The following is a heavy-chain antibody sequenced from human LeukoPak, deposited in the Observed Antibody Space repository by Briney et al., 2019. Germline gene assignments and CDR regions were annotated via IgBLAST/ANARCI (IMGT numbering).Heavy chain of an antibody. CDR2: IDYRESP. V-gene: IGHV4-39*07. J-gene: IGHJ4*02. CDR1: GYSTYNSIYY. D-gene: IGHD6-19*01. Sequence: SETLSLTCTVSGYSTYNSIYYWAWIRQPPGKGLDRIGSIDYRESPHYRPSIASRTTISIDTTKMQFSLKLSSVTAADTAVSYCAREYILYRSGWFLDYWGQGTVVTVSS. CDR3: AREYILYRSGWFLDY.